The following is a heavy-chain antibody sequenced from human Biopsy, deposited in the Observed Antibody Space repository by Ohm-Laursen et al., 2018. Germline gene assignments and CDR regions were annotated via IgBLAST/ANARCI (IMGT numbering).Heavy chain of an antibody. CDR3: ARGLPRIAPMVRGRRTWFDP. V-gene: IGHV4-34*01. CDR2: NKPNGST. Sequence: GTLSLTCAVYGGSLSGYYWRWVRPTPREGRGWSWENKPNGSTHHKPPLDSRVAISADTSKNQFSLNLYSVTAADTAVYFCARGLPRIAPMVRGRRTWFDPWGQGTLVTVSS. D-gene: IGHD3-10*01. J-gene: IGHJ5*02. CDR1: GGSLSGYY.